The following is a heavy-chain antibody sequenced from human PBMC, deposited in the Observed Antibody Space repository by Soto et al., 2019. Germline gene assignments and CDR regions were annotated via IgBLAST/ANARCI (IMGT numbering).Heavy chain of an antibody. CDR2: ISAYNGNT. J-gene: IGHJ5*02. CDR1: GYTFTSYG. Sequence: ASVKVSCKASGYTFTSYGISWVRQAPGQGLEWMGWISAYNGNTNYAQKLQGRVTMTTDTSTSTAYMELRSLRSDDTAVYYCGRDIARGFLFDPWGQGTLVTVSS. V-gene: IGHV1-18*01. D-gene: IGHD5-12*01. CDR3: GRDIARGFLFDP.